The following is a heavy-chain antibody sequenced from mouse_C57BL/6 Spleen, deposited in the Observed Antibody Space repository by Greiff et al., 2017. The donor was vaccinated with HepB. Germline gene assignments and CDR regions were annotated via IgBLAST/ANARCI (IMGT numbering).Heavy chain of an antibody. CDR3: ARMDDYDYFDY. Sequence: EVKLMESGPGLVKPSQSLSLTCSVTGYSITSGYYWNWIRQFPGNKLEWMGYISYDGSNNYNPSLNNRISITRDTSKNQFFLKLNSVTTEDTATYYCARMDDYDYFDYWGQGTTLTVSS. J-gene: IGHJ2*01. V-gene: IGHV3-6*01. CDR1: GYSITSGYY. D-gene: IGHD2-4*01. CDR2: ISYDGSN.